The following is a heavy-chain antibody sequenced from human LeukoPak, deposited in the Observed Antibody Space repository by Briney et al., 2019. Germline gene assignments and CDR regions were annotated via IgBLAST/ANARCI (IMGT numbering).Heavy chain of an antibody. CDR1: GFTFSSYA. D-gene: IGHD6-13*01. CDR2: ISYDGSNK. CDR3: ASWERGGPAAAEVYYYGMDV. Sequence: GGSLRLSCAASGFTFSSYAMHWVRQAPGKGLEWVAVISYDGSNKYYADSVKGRFTISRDNSKNTLYLQMNSLRAEDTAVYYCASWERGGPAAAEVYYYGMDVWGQGTTVTVSS. V-gene: IGHV3-30-3*01. J-gene: IGHJ6*02.